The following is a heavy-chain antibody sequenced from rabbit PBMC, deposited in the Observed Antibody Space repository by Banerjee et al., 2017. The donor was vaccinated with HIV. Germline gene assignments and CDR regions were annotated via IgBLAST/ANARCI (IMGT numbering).Heavy chain of an antibody. CDR1: GFTLSSYW. D-gene: IGHD1-1*01. CDR3: ARGGAAGYNINNYVMGWLDL. V-gene: IGHV1S45*01. Sequence: QEQLVESGGGLVQPEGSLTLTCKASGFTLSSYWMWWVRQAPGKGLEWIACIYASSGRTYYASWAKGRFTISKTSSTTVTLQMTSLTAADTATYFCARGGAAGYNINNYVMGWLDLWGQGTLVTVS. CDR2: IYASSGRT. J-gene: IGHJ5*01.